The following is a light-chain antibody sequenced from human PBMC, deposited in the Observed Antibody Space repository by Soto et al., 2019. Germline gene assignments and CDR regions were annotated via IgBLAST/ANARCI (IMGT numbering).Light chain of an antibody. CDR1: QSISTY. CDR3: QQSYRTPIT. CDR2: AAS. V-gene: IGKV1-39*01. J-gene: IGKJ5*01. Sequence: DIQLTQSPSPLSASVGGRVAITCLASQSISTYLNWYQQKPGKAPKVLIYAASNLQSGVPPRFSGSGSGTDFTLTISSLQPEDVATYFCQQSYRTPITFGQGTRLEIK.